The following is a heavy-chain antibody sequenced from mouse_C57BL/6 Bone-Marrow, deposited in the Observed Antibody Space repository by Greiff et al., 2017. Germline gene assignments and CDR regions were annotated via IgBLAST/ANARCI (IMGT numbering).Heavy chain of an antibody. CDR3: ARGVYYSGDFDY. V-gene: IGHV1-69*01. CDR2: IDPSDSYP. CDR1: GYTFTSYW. J-gene: IGHJ2*01. D-gene: IGHD2-12*01. Sequence: VQLQQPGAELVMPGASVKLSCKASGYTFTSYWMHWVKQRPGQGLEWIGEIDPSDSYPNYNQKFKGKSTLTVDKSSSTAYMQLSSLKSEDSAVYYCARGVYYSGDFDYWGQGTTLTVSS.